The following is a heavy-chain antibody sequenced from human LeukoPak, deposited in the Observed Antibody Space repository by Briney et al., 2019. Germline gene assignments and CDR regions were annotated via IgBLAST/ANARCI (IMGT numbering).Heavy chain of an antibody. J-gene: IGHJ4*02. CDR3: ARGRIYDRHFDY. V-gene: IGHV4-34*01. CDR2: INHSGST. Sequence: SETLSLTCAVYGGSFSGYYWSWIRQPPGKGLEWIGEINHSGSTNYNPSLKSRVTISVDTSKNQFSLKLSSVTAADTAVYYCARGRIYDRHFDYWGQGTLVTVSS. CDR1: GGSFSGYY. D-gene: IGHD3-22*01.